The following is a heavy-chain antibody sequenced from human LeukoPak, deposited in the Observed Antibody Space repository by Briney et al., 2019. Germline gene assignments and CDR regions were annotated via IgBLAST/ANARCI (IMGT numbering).Heavy chain of an antibody. Sequence: PGGSLRLSCAVSGFTFRSYGMSWIRQPPGKGLEWIGSIYYSGSTYYNPSLKSRVTISVDTSKNQFSLKLSSVTAADTAVYYCARKTRNYMDVWGKGTTVTISS. CDR3: ARKTRNYMDV. CDR2: IYYSGST. V-gene: IGHV4-39*01. D-gene: IGHD1-7*01. CDR1: GFTFRSYG. J-gene: IGHJ6*03.